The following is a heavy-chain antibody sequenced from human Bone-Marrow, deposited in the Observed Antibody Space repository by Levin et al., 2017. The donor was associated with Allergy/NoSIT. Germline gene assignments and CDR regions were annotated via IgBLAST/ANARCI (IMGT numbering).Heavy chain of an antibody. Sequence: GESLKISCAASGFTFSSYWMHWVRQAPGKGLVWVSRINSDGSSTSYADSVKGRFTISRDNAKNTLYLQMNSLRAEDTAVYYCARSGAVAVHSNGMDVWGQGTTVTVSS. CDR1: GFTFSSYW. D-gene: IGHD6-19*01. CDR2: INSDGSST. CDR3: ARSGAVAVHSNGMDV. V-gene: IGHV3-74*01. J-gene: IGHJ6*02.